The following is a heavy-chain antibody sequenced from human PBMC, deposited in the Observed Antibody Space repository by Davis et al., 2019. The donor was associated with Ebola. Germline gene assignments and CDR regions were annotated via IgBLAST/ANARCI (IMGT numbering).Heavy chain of an antibody. V-gene: IGHV1-18*01. J-gene: IGHJ6*02. CDR2: ISAYNGNT. Sequence: ASVKVSCKASGYTFTSYGISWVRQAPGQGLEWMGWISAYNGNTNYAQKLQGRVTMTTDTSTSTAYMELRSLRSDDTAVYYCARGGYCSSTSCYYYYYYYGMDVWGQGTTVTVSS. CDR1: GYTFTSYG. D-gene: IGHD2-2*01. CDR3: ARGGYCSSTSCYYYYYYYGMDV.